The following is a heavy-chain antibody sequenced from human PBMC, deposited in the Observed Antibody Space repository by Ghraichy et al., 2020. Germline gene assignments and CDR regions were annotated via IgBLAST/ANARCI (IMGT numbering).Heavy chain of an antibody. J-gene: IGHJ4*02. CDR2: ITGDGTDI. V-gene: IGHV3-74*01. CDR3: ARDMPREDY. D-gene: IGHD1-26*01. Sequence: GGSLRLSCAASGFSFRNYWMHWVRQAPGKGPVWVSHITGDGTDITYGDSVKGRFTISRDNVKNTLYLQMNDLRAEDTAIYYCARDMPREDYWGQGTLVTVSS. CDR1: GFSFRNYW.